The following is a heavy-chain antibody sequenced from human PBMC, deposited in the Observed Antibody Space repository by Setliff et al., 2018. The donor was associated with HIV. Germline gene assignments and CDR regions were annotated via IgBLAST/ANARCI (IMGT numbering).Heavy chain of an antibody. CDR1: GFSFSSYW. CDR3: ARDLLGDGYMDV. J-gene: IGHJ6*03. Sequence: TGGSLRLSCAASGFSFSSYWMHWVRQAPGKGLVWVSRMNSDGSTTTYADSVKGRFTISRDNAKNSLYLQMNSLRAEDTAVYYCARDLLGDGYMDVWGKGTTVTVSS. CDR2: MNSDGSTT. V-gene: IGHV3-74*01. D-gene: IGHD3-16*01.